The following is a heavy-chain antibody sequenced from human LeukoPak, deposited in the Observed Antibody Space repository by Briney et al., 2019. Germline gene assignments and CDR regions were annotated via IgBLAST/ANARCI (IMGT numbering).Heavy chain of an antibody. J-gene: IGHJ4*02. D-gene: IGHD1-26*01. CDR2: IYHSGST. CDR3: ARLGFSNSGSYLAPSDY. Sequence: PSQTLSLTCAVSGGSISSGGYSWSWIRQPPGKGLEWIGYIYHSGSTYYNPSLKSRVTISVDRSKNQFSLKLSSVTAADTAVYYCARLGFSNSGSYLAPSDYWGQGTLVTVSS. V-gene: IGHV4-30-2*01. CDR1: GGSISSGGYS.